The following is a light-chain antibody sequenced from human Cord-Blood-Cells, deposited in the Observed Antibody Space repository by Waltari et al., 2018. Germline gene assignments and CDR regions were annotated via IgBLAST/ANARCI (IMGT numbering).Light chain of an antibody. V-gene: IGKV3-20*01. J-gene: IGKJ3*01. Sequence: EIVLTKSPVTLSVSPGERATLSCRASQSVSSSYLAWYQQKPGQAPRLLIYGASSRATGIPDRFSGSGSGTDFTLTISRLEPEDFAVYYCQQYGSSPLFTFGPGTKVDIK. CDR1: QSVSSSY. CDR2: GAS. CDR3: QQYGSSPLFT.